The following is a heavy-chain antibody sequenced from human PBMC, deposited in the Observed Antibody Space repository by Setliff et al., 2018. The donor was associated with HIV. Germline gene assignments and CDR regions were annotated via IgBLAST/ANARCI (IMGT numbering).Heavy chain of an antibody. V-gene: IGHV1-18*01. CDR3: ARDPHIVATDGYMDV. CDR2: ISAYSGNT. Sequence: GASVKVSCKASGYTFARDGISWGRGAPGQGLEWMGWISAYSGNTNYAQKLQGRVTMTTDTSTSTAYMELRSLRSDDTAVYYCARDPHIVATDGYMDVWGKGTTVTVSS. CDR1: GYTFARDG. D-gene: IGHD5-12*01. J-gene: IGHJ6*03.